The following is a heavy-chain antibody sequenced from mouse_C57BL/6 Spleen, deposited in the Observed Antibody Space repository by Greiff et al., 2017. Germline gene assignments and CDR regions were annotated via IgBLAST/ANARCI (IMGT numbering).Heavy chain of an antibody. D-gene: IGHD1-1*01. J-gene: IGHJ2*01. CDR2: IDPSDSDT. V-gene: IGHV1-52*01. CDR1: GYTFTSYW. CDR3: AREATVVATPFDY. Sequence: QVQLQQPGAELVRPGSSVKLSCKASGYTFTSYWMHWVKQRPIQGLAWIGNIDPSDSDTHYNQKFKDTAPLTVDKSSSTAYMQLSSLTSKDSAVYYSAREATVVATPFDYWGQGTTLTVSS.